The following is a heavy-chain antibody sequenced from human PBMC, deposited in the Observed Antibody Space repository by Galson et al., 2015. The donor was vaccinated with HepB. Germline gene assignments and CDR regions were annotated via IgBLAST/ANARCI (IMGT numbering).Heavy chain of an antibody. V-gene: IGHV3-30*04. Sequence: SLRLSCAASGFTFSSYAMHWVRQAPGKGLEWVAVISYDGSNKYYADSVKGRFTISRDNSKNTLYLQMNSLRAEDTAVYYCATSSLYWGDYFDYWGQGTLVTVSS. CDR2: ISYDGSNK. CDR3: ATSSLYWGDYFDY. D-gene: IGHD3-16*01. J-gene: IGHJ4*02. CDR1: GFTFSSYA.